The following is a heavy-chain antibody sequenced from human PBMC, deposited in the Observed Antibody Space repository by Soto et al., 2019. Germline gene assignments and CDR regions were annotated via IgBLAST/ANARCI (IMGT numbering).Heavy chain of an antibody. D-gene: IGHD6-13*01. Sequence: SETLSLTCTVSGAFISGYYWSWIRQPAGKGLEWIGRIYTSGSTKYSPSLKSRATMSVDTSKKQFSLKLNSVTAADTAVSYCARGPPVPGTDNWFDWWGQGALVTVSS. J-gene: IGHJ5*01. V-gene: IGHV4-4*07. CDR3: ARGPPVPGTDNWFDW. CDR2: IYTSGST. CDR1: GAFISGYY.